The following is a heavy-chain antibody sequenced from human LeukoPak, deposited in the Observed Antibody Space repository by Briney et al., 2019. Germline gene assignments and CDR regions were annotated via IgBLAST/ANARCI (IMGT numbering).Heavy chain of an antibody. CDR3: AKGRLPTDY. J-gene: IGHJ4*02. CDR1: GFTFSNYN. Sequence: TGGSLRLSCAASGFTFSNYNMNWVRQAPGKGLEWVSSISSSSSYIYYADSVKGRFTISRDNSRNTLYLQMNSLRAEDTAVYYCAKGRLPTDYWGQGTLVTVSS. CDR2: ISSSSSYI. V-gene: IGHV3-21*04.